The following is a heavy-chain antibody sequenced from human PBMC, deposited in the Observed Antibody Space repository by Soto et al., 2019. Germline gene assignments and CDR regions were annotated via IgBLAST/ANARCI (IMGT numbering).Heavy chain of an antibody. Sequence: PGGSLRLSCAASGFTFSSYWMHWVPQAPGKGLVWVSRINSDGSSTSYADSVKGRFTISRDNAKNTLYLQMNSLRAEDTAVYYCARGGSLNWYFDLWGRGTLVTVSS. CDR1: GFTFSSYW. CDR3: ARGGSLNWYFDL. V-gene: IGHV3-74*01. J-gene: IGHJ2*01. CDR2: INSDGSST. D-gene: IGHD1-26*01.